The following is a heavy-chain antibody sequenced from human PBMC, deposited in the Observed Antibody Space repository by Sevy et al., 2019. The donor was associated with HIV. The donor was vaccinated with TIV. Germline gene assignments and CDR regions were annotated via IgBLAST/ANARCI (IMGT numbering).Heavy chain of an antibody. V-gene: IGHV4-34*01. CDR1: DGSFSGYY. J-gene: IGHJ5*02. Sequence: SETLPLTSAVHDGSFSGYYWNWIRQLPGKGLEWIGEVNESGITYYNPSLNSRVTISVDTSKKQFSLKLNSVTAADTAVYFCARSPPVVVVPGAPSWFDPWGQGTLVTVSS. CDR3: ARSPPVVVVPGAPSWFDP. CDR2: VNESGIT. D-gene: IGHD2-2*01.